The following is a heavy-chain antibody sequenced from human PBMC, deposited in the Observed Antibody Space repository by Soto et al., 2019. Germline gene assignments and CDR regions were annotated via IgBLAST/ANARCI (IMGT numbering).Heavy chain of an antibody. CDR1: GGSISSYY. V-gene: IGHV4-59*01. J-gene: IGHJ4*02. CDR2: IYYSGST. D-gene: IGHD3-9*01. Sequence: SETLSLTCTVSGGSISSYYWSWIRQPPGKGLEWIGYIYYSGSTNYNPSLKSRVTISVDTSKNQFSLKLSSVTAADTAVYYCARMPGGSRYDILTGYDYWGQGTLVTVSS. CDR3: ARMPGGSRYDILTGYDY.